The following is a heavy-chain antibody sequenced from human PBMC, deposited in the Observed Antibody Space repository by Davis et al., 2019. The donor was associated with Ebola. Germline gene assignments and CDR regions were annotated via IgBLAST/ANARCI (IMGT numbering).Heavy chain of an antibody. V-gene: IGHV1-46*01. CDR2: INPSGGST. J-gene: IGHJ6*02. CDR1: GYTFTSYD. CDR3: AREDIVVVVAAADYYYYGMDI. D-gene: IGHD2-15*01. Sequence: ASVKVSCKASGYTFTSYDINWVRQATGQGLEWMGIINPSGGSTSYAQKFQGRVTMTRDTSTSTVYMELSSLRSEDTAVYYCAREDIVVVVAAADYYYYGMDIWGQGTTVTVSS.